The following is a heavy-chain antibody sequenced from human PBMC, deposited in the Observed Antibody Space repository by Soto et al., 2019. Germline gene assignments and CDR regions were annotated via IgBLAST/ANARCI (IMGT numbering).Heavy chain of an antibody. CDR2: ISSRRSYI. V-gene: IGHV3-21*01. CDR3: ARDFSRSGPVRHYYYGMDV. J-gene: IGHJ6*02. CDR1: GFTFSSYS. Sequence: EVQLVESGGCLVKPGGSLRLSCAASGFTFSSYSMNWVRQAPGKGLEWVSSISSRRSYIYYADSVKGRFTIPRDNAKNSLYLQMNSLRAEDTAVYYCARDFSRSGPVRHYYYGMDVWGQGTTVTVSS. D-gene: IGHD6-25*01.